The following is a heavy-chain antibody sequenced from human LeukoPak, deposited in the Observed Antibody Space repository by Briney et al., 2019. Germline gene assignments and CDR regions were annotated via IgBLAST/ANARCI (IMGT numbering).Heavy chain of an antibody. J-gene: IGHJ4*02. V-gene: IGHV3-7*01. CDR2: IKDDGRQK. Sequence: PGGSLRRSCAPSGFTISRNWMTWVGQTPGKGLEGVASIKDDGRQKYYVDSVKGRFTVSRDNAKSSAYLQMDSLRVEDTALYYCEREASRGFDTWGQGTLVTVSS. D-gene: IGHD5-24*01. CDR1: GFTISRNW. CDR3: EREASRGFDT.